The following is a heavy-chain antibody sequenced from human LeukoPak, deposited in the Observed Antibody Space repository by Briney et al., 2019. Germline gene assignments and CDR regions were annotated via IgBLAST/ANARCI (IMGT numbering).Heavy chain of an antibody. J-gene: IGHJ4*02. CDR3: ARGRQVRGVIRRPLYFDY. Sequence: GRSLRLSCAASGFTFSSYSMNWVRQAPGKGLEWVSSISSSSSYIYYADSVKGRFTISRDSAKNSLYLQMNSLRTEDTAVYYCARGRQVRGVIRRPLYFDYWGQGTLVTVSS. D-gene: IGHD3-10*01. CDR2: ISSSSSYI. V-gene: IGHV3-21*01. CDR1: GFTFSSYS.